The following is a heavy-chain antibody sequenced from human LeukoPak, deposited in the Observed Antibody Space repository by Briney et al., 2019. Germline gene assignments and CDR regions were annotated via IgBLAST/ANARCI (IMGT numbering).Heavy chain of an antibody. CDR2: ISSSGSTT. Sequence: GGSLRLSCAASGFTFSTYEMNWVRQAPGKGLEWVSYISSSGSTTYYADSVKGRFTISRDNAKNSLYLQMNSLRAEDMAVYYCARGGSYYWGQGTLVTVSS. CDR3: ARGGSYY. V-gene: IGHV3-48*03. CDR1: GFTFSTYE. J-gene: IGHJ4*02.